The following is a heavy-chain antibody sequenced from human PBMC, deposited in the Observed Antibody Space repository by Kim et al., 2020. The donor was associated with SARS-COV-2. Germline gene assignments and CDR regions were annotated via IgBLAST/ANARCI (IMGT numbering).Heavy chain of an antibody. V-gene: IGHV2-5*04. CDR1: GFSFSTSGVG. J-gene: IGHJ4*02. Sequence: SGPTLVNPTQTLTLTCTFSGFSFSTSGVGVGWIRQPPGKALEWLALTFWDDDERYSPSLKSRLTLTKDTSKNQVVLTMTNMDPVDTGTYYCVRYNSGFDSWGQGTLVTVSS. CDR3: VRYNSGFDS. CDR2: TFWDDDE. D-gene: IGHD1-1*01.